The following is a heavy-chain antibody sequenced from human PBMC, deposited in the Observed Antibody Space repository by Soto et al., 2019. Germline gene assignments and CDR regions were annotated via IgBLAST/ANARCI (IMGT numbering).Heavy chain of an antibody. D-gene: IGHD3-9*01. CDR2: IYYSGST. J-gene: IGHJ5*02. V-gene: IGHV4-59*01. CDR3: ARGLILTGYLNWFDP. CDR1: GGSISSYY. Sequence: PSETLSLTCTVSGGSISSYYWSWIRQPPGKGLEWIGYIYYSGSTNYNPSLKSRVTISVDTSKNQFSLKLSSVTAADTAVYYCARGLILTGYLNWFDPWGQGTLVTVSS.